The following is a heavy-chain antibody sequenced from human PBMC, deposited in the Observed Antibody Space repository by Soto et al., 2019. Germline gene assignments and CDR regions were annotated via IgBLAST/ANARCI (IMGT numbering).Heavy chain of an antibody. V-gene: IGHV3-7*03. D-gene: IGHD3-22*01. CDR2: IKSDGSEM. CDR1: VFTFSSYW. CDR3: ARDLGVVITAEYFQH. Sequence: GWSLRLSCVASVFTFSSYWMSWVRQAPGKGLEWVANIKSDGSEMYYVDSVKGRFTISRDNARKSLYLQMNSLRVEDTALYYCARDLGVVITAEYFQHWGQGTLVTVSS. J-gene: IGHJ1*01.